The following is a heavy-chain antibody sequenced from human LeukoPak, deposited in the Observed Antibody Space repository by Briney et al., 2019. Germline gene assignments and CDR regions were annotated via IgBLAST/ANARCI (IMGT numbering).Heavy chain of an antibody. Sequence: PGGSPRLSCAASGFTFSSYSMNWVRQAPGKGLEWVSSISSSSSYIYYADSVKGRFTISRDNAKNSLYLQMNSLRAEDTAVYYCARDTQLGEYYFDYWGQGTLVTVSS. CDR2: ISSSSSYI. J-gene: IGHJ4*02. CDR1: GFTFSSYS. CDR3: ARDTQLGEYYFDY. V-gene: IGHV3-21*01. D-gene: IGHD3-16*01.